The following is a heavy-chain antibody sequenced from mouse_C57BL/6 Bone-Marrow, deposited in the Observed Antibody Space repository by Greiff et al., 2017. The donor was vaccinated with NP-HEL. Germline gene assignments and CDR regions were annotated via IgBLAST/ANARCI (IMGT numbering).Heavy chain of an antibody. CDR1: GFTFSDYG. CDR3: ARSGSSYGGAYYFDY. D-gene: IGHD1-1*01. Sequence: DVKLVESGGGLVKPGGSLKLSCAASGFTFSDYGMHWVRQAPEKGLEWVAYISSGSSTIYYADTVKGRFTISRDNAKNTLFLQMTSLRSEDTAMYYCARSGSSYGGAYYFDYWGQGTTLTVSS. V-gene: IGHV5-17*01. CDR2: ISSGSSTI. J-gene: IGHJ2*01.